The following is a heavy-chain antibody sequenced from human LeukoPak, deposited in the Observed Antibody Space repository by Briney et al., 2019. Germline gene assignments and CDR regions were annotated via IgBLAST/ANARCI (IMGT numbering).Heavy chain of an antibody. CDR1: GGSISSYY. J-gene: IGHJ4*02. CDR2: IYYSGST. V-gene: IGHV4-59*01. Sequence: SETLPLTCTVSGGSISSYYWSWIRQPPGKGLEWIGYIYYSGSTNYNPSLKSRVTISVDTSKNQFSLKLSSVTAADTAVYYCARALPASPITMVRGVINPHFDYWGQGTLVTVSS. CDR3: ARALPASPITMVRGVINPHFDY. D-gene: IGHD3-10*01.